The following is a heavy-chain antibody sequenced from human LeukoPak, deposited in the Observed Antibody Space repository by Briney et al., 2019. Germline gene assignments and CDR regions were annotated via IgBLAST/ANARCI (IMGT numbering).Heavy chain of an antibody. CDR2: IKQDGSEK. V-gene: IGHV3-7*01. J-gene: IGHJ4*02. CDR3: ARGRLGATTRRGSAYYFDY. D-gene: IGHD1-26*01. Sequence: PGGSLRLSCAASGFTFSSYWMSWVRQAPGKGLEWVANIKQDGSEKYYVDSVKGRFTISRDNAKNSLYLQMNSLRAEDTAVYYCARGRLGATTRRGSAYYFDYWGQGTLVTVSS. CDR1: GFTFSSYW.